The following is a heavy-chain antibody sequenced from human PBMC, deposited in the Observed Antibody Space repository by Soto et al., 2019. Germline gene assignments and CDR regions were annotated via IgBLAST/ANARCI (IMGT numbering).Heavy chain of an antibody. D-gene: IGHD2-15*01. V-gene: IGHV3-21*01. CDR2: ISSSSSYI. Sequence: EVQLVESGGGLVKPGGSLRLSCAASGFTFSSYSMNWVRQAPGKGLEWVSSISSSSSYIYYADSVKGRFTISRDNAKNSLYLQMNSLRAEDTAVYYCARESCSGGSCFFDAFDIWGQGTMVTVSS. J-gene: IGHJ3*02. CDR1: GFTFSSYS. CDR3: ARESCSGGSCFFDAFDI.